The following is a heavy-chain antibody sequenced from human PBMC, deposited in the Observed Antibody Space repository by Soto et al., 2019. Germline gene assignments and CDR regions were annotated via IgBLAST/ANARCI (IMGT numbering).Heavy chain of an antibody. V-gene: IGHV5-51*01. CDR2: IYPGDSDT. CDR3: ARLDTAMVTYYYGMDV. Sequence: GQSRKISSTVSGYRFTRYLIGWVRPLPGKGLEWMGIIYPGDSDTRYSPSFQGQVTISADKSISTAYLQWSSLKASDTAMYYCARLDTAMVTYYYGMDVWGQGNSVTVS. CDR1: GYRFTRYL. J-gene: IGHJ6*02. D-gene: IGHD5-18*01.